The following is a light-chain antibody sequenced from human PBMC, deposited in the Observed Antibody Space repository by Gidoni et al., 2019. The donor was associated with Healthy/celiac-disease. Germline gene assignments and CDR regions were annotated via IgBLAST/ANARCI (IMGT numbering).Light chain of an antibody. CDR1: SSDVGGYNY. J-gene: IGLJ1*01. V-gene: IGLV2-14*01. CDR3: SSYTSSSTLEYV. Sequence: QSALTQPASVSGSPGQSITISCTGTSSDVGGYNYVSWYQQHPGKAPKLMIYDGSNRPSGVSNRFSGSKSGNTASLTISGLQAEDEADYYCSSYTSSSTLEYVFGTGTKVTVL. CDR2: DGS.